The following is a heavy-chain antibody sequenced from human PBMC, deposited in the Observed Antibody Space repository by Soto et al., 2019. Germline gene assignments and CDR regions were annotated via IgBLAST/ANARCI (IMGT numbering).Heavy chain of an antibody. CDR1: GGSITSNDYY. CDR3: ADMRGQWLPRD. J-gene: IGHJ4*02. D-gene: IGHD6-19*01. Sequence: QLHLQESGPGLVKPSETLSLICTVSGGSITSNDYYWGWLRQLPGKGLEWVGNIHYSGRAFYNPSLKSRVTIYVDTSKNQFSLKLSSVTAADTAVYYCADMRGQWLPRDWGQGTLVTVSS. V-gene: IGHV4-39*01. CDR2: IHYSGRA.